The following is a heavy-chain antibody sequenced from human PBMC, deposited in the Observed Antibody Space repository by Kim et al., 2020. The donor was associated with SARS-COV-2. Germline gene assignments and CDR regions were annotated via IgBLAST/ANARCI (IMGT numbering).Heavy chain of an antibody. J-gene: IGHJ4*02. Sequence: GGSLRLSCAASGFTFRNYAMNWVRQAPGKGLEWVSVINGRGGSTYYADSVKGRFTISRDNSKNTLYLQMNSLRAEDTAVYYCVKDQNNWNNGFDYWGQGTLVTVSS. CDR2: INGRGGST. CDR1: GFTFRNYA. CDR3: VKDQNNWNNGFDY. V-gene: IGHV3-23*01. D-gene: IGHD1-20*01.